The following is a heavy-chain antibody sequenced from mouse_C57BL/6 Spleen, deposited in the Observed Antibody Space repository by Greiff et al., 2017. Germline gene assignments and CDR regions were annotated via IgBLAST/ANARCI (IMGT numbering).Heavy chain of an antibody. CDR2: ISSGSSTI. CDR3: ARPGREGYYFDY. D-gene: IGHD4-1*01. Sequence: EVKLQESGGGLVKPGGSLKLSCAASGFTFSDYGMHWVRQAPEKGLEWVAYISSGSSTIYYADTVKGRFTISRDNAKNTLFLQMTSLRSEDTAMYYCARPGREGYYFDYWGQGTTLTVSS. CDR1: GFTFSDYG. J-gene: IGHJ2*01. V-gene: IGHV5-17*01.